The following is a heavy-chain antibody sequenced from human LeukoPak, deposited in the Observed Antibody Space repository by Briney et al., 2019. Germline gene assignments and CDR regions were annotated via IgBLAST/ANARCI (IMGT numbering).Heavy chain of an antibody. CDR1: GFTFSNAW. Sequence: GGSLRLSCGGSGFTFSNAWMSWVRQAPGKGLEWIGRIKSRVDGGTTDYAAPVKGRFTISREDSKNMVYMQMNSLETEDTAVYYCTTVAGAYSSSWYVLDYWGQGTLVTVSS. V-gene: IGHV3-15*01. D-gene: IGHD6-13*01. CDR2: IKSRVDGGTT. CDR3: TTVAGAYSSSWYVLDY. J-gene: IGHJ4*02.